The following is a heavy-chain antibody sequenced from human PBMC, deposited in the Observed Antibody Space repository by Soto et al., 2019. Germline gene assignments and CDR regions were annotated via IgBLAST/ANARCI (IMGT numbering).Heavy chain of an antibody. D-gene: IGHD3-10*01. CDR3: ERDFGGY. CDR2: IKEDGSEK. Sequence: EVQLVESGGGLVQPGGSLRLSCAASGFTFSSYWMSWVRQAPGKGLEGVANIKEDGSEKWYLDSVKGRFTISRDNAKNSLSLQMNSLRAEDTAVYYCERDFGGYWGQGTLVTVSS. CDR1: GFTFSSYW. V-gene: IGHV3-7*01. J-gene: IGHJ4*02.